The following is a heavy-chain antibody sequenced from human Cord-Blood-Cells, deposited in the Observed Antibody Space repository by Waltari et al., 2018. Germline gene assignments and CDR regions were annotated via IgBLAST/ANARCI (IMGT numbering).Heavy chain of an antibody. D-gene: IGHD2-15*01. V-gene: IGHV1-2*04. Sequence: QVQLVQSGAEVKKPGASVKVSCKASGYTFTGYYMHWVRQAAGQGLEWMGWINPNSGGTNYAQKFQGWVTMTRDTSISTAYMELSRLRSDDTAVYYCARDFLSGGSSPHWYFDLWGRGTLVTVSS. CDR1: GYTFTGYY. CDR2: INPNSGGT. CDR3: ARDFLSGGSSPHWYFDL. J-gene: IGHJ2*01.